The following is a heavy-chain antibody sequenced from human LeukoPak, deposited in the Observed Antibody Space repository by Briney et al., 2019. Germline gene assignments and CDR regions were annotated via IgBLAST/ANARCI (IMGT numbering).Heavy chain of an antibody. CDR2: ISYSGST. CDR3: ARDPTTVTKGFDI. J-gene: IGHJ3*02. D-gene: IGHD4-17*01. V-gene: IGHV4-59*11. Sequence: SETLSLTCTVSDDSFSTHHWTCIRQPPGKGLEWIGYISYSGSTNYNPSLKSRVTISVDTSKNQFSLKLSSVTAADTAVYYCARDPTTVTKGFDIWGQGTMVTVSS. CDR1: DDSFSTHH.